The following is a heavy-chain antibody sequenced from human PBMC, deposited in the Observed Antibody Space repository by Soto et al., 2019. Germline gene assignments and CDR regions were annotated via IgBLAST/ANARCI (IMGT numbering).Heavy chain of an antibody. J-gene: IGHJ4*02. Sequence: QPGGSLRLSCAASGFTFSNFAMCWVRQAPGKGLEWVSALSGSGGHTYYADSVKGRFTISRDNSKNSLYLQMNSLTAEDTAIYYCVRGGHGSGSYLGSYWGQGILVTVSS. V-gene: IGHV3-23*01. D-gene: IGHD3-10*01. CDR1: GFTFSNFA. CDR3: VRGGHGSGSYLGSY. CDR2: LSGSGGHT.